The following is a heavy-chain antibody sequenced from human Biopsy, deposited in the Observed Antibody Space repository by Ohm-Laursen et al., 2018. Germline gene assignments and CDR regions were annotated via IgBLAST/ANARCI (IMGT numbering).Heavy chain of an antibody. CDR2: IFYSANT. CDR3: ARLGSGDYFPTFFDF. V-gene: IGHV4-31*03. D-gene: IGHD5-12*01. Sequence: SETLSLTCPVSGVSINGGRYYWNWIRHHPGKGLEWIGNIFYSANTYYNPSLKSRVTISVDTSKNQFSLKLSSVTAADTAVYYCARLGSGDYFPTFFDFWGQEALVTVSS. J-gene: IGHJ4*02. CDR1: GVSINGGRYY.